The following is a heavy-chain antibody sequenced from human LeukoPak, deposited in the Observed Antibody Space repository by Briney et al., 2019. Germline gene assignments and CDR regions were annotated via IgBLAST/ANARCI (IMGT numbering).Heavy chain of an antibody. CDR2: INHSGST. Sequence: PSETLSLTCTVSGGSISGYYWSWIRQPPGKGLEWIGEINHSGSTNYNPSLKSRVTISVDTSKNQFSLKLSSVTAADTAVYYCARDGWWHGSGSYYQNYYYYGMDVWGQGTTVTVSS. CDR3: ARDGWWHGSGSYYQNYYYYGMDV. J-gene: IGHJ6*02. V-gene: IGHV4-34*01. CDR1: GGSISGYY. D-gene: IGHD3-10*01.